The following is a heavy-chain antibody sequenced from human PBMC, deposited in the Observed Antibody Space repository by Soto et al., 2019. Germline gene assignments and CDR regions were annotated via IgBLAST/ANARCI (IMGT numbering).Heavy chain of an antibody. CDR1: GGSVSSGSYY. CDR3: AREVRYSSGWYDY. V-gene: IGHV4-61*01. Sequence: SETLSLTCTVSGGSVSSGSYYWSWIRQPPGKGLEWIGYIYYSGSTNYNPSLKSRVTISVDTSKNQFSLKLSSVTAADTAVYYCAREVRYSSGWYDYWGQGTLVTVT. J-gene: IGHJ4*02. CDR2: IYYSGST. D-gene: IGHD6-19*01.